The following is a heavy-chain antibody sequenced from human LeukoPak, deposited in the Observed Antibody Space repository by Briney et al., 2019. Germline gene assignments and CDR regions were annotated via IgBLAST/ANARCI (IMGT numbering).Heavy chain of an antibody. CDR1: GGTFISYA. Sequence: VASVKVSFKASGGTFISYAISWVRQAPGQGLEWMGGIIPIFGTANYAQKFQGRVTITTDESTSTAYMELSSLRSEDTAVYYCARQASQIGYCSSTSCSNYNWFDPWGQGTLVTVSS. J-gene: IGHJ5*02. D-gene: IGHD2-2*01. CDR3: ARQASQIGYCSSTSCSNYNWFDP. V-gene: IGHV1-69*05. CDR2: IIPIFGTA.